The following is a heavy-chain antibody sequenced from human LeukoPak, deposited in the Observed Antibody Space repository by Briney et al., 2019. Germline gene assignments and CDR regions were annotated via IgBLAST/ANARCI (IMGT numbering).Heavy chain of an antibody. D-gene: IGHD5-12*01. CDR2: IWYDGSNK. Sequence: GGSLRLSCAASGFTFSSYAMHWVRQAPGKGLEWVAVIWYDGSNKYYADSVKGRFTISRDNSKNTLYLQMNSLRAEDTAVYYCAGELYSGYDPYYYYGIDVWGQGTTVTVSS. J-gene: IGHJ6*02. V-gene: IGHV3-33*08. CDR3: AGELYSGYDPYYYYGIDV. CDR1: GFTFSSYA.